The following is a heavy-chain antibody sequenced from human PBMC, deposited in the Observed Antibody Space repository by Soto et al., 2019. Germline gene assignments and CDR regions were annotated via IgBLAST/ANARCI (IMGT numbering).Heavy chain of an antibody. CDR3: AGDQSFDRTYYYGIDV. D-gene: IGHD3-16*01. CDR1: GYPFTHYG. CDR2: ISPFNGNT. J-gene: IGHJ6*02. Sequence: ASVKVSCKSSGYPFTHYGITWIRQAPGQGLEWMGWISPFNGNTNYGQTLQGRVTLTTDTSTSTVFMELRSLTSDDTAVYYCAGDQSFDRTYYYGIDVWGQGTTVTVSS. V-gene: IGHV1-18*01.